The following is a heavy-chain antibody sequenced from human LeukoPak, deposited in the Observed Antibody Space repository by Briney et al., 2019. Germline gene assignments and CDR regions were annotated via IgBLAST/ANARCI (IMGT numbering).Heavy chain of an antibody. V-gene: IGHV3-30-3*01. J-gene: IGHJ4*02. CDR2: ISYGGINQ. CDR1: GFTFSSYA. Sequence: GGSLRLSCATSGFTFSSYAMHWVRQAPGKGLEWVALISYGGINQYYADSVKGRFIISRDNSKNTLYLELNGLRLEDTAGYYCTLTTFGDVYYFDYWGKGTLVTVSS. D-gene: IGHD2-21*02. CDR3: TLTTFGDVYYFDY.